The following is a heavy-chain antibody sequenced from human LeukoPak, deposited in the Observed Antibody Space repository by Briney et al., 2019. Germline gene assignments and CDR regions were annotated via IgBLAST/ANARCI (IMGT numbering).Heavy chain of an antibody. CDR1: GYTFTGFY. Sequence: ASVEVSCKASGYTFTGFYIHWVRQVPGQGLEWMGWINPNSGDTKSAQKFQGRLTLTRDTSISTAYLALSSLRSDDTAGYHCARYSTKWPFDYWGQGTLVTVSS. D-gene: IGHD2/OR15-2a*01. CDR2: INPNSGDT. CDR3: ARYSTKWPFDY. J-gene: IGHJ4*02. V-gene: IGHV1-2*02.